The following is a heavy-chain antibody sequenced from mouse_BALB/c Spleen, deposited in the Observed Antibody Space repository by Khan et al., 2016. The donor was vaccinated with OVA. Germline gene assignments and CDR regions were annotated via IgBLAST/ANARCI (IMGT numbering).Heavy chain of an antibody. J-gene: IGHJ2*01. CDR3: GREPGVEDYFDY. Sequence: QMQLEESGPGLVAPSQSLSITCTVSGFSLTSYGVHWVRQPPGKGLEWLGVIWAGGSTNYNSALMSRLRISKDNSKSQVFLKMNSLQTDDTGMYYCGREPGVEDYFDYWGQGTTLTVSS. V-gene: IGHV2-9*02. CDR1: GFSLTSYG. CDR2: IWAGGST. D-gene: IGHD1-1*01.